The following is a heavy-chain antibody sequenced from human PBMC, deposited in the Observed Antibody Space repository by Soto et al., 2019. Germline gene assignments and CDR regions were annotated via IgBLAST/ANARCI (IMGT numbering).Heavy chain of an antibody. V-gene: IGHV3-49*03. Sequence: GGSLRLSCTASGFTFGDYAMSWFRQAPGKGLEWVGFIRSKAYGGTTEYAASVKGRFTISRDDSKSIAYLQMNSLKTEDTAVYYCTSRALNLHDHSPGLGYFECWGHRALVTDSS. CDR1: GFTFGDYA. CDR2: IRSKAYGGTT. CDR3: TSRALNLHDHSPGLGYFEC. J-gene: IGHJ4*01. D-gene: IGHD2-15*01.